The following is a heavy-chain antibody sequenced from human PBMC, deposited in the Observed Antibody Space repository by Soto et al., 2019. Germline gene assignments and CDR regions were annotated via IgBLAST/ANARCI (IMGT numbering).Heavy chain of an antibody. CDR3: ARDLGGYCISTSCKSGYYYYGMDV. CDR1: GGSIISGGYY. J-gene: IGHJ6*02. V-gene: IGHV4-31*03. Sequence: SETLSLTCTVSGGSIISGGYYWSLIRQHPGKGLEWIGYIYYSGSTYYNPSLKSRVTISVDTSKNQFSLKLSSVTAADTAVYYCARDLGGYCISTSCKSGYYYYGMDVWGQGTTVTVSS. D-gene: IGHD2-2*01. CDR2: IYYSGST.